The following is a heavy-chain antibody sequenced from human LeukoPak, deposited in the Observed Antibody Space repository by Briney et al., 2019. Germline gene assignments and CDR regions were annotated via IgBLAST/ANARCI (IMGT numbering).Heavy chain of an antibody. D-gene: IGHD3-22*01. CDR1: GVSISSSNSY. CDR3: ARTNSSGYYYGNWFDP. CDR2: IYYSGNT. Sequence: SETLSLTCTVSGVSISSSNSYWGWIRQPPGKGLEWIGSIYYSGNTYYNASLKSQVSISIDTSKNQFSLKLTSVTAADTAVYYCARTNSSGYYYGNWFDPWGQGTLVTVSS. V-gene: IGHV4-39*01. J-gene: IGHJ5*02.